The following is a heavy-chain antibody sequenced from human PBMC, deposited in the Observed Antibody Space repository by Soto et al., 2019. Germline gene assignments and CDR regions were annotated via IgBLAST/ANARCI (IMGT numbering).Heavy chain of an antibody. Sequence: VQLLESGGGLVQPGGYLRLSCAASGFAFSSYAVSWVRQAPGQGLEWMGGIIPIFGTANYAQKFQGRVTITADKSTSTAYMELSSLRSEDTAVYYCARDLVSQQLVSYYYGMDVWGQGTTVTVSS. CDR1: GFAFSSYA. D-gene: IGHD6-13*01. CDR2: IIPIFGTA. J-gene: IGHJ6*02. CDR3: ARDLVSQQLVSYYYGMDV. V-gene: IGHV1-69*06.